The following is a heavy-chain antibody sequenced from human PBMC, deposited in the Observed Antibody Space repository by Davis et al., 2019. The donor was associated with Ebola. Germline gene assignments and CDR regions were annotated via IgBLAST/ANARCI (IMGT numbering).Heavy chain of an antibody. CDR1: GGSISSVSYY. CDR2: LYYSGST. D-gene: IGHD4-17*01. CDR3: ARETTVTLIDY. J-gene: IGHJ4*02. Sequence: MPSETLSLTCTVSGGSISSVSYYWGWIRQPPGKGLEWIGSLYYSGSTYYNPSLKSRVTISVDTSKNQFSLKLSSVTAADTAVYYCARETTVTLIDYWGQGTLVTVSS. V-gene: IGHV4-39*02.